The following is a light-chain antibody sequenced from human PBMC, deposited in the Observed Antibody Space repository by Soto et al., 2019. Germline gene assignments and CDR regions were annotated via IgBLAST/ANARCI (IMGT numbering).Light chain of an antibody. Sequence: VTISCTGTSSDVGGYDFVSWYQQHPGKAPKLMIHEVSKRPSGVPDRFSGSKSGNTASLTVSGLQAEDEADYYCSSYAGSNNYVFGT. CDR3: SSYAGSNNYV. CDR2: EVS. V-gene: IGLV2-8*01. CDR1: SSDVGGYDF. J-gene: IGLJ1*01.